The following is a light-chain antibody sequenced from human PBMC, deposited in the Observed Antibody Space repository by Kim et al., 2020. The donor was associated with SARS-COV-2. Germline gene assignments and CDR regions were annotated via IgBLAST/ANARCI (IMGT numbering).Light chain of an antibody. CDR3: QAWDSSTAI. Sequence: SVSPGQTVSISCSGEVLRYKYTFWYQQRSGQSPVLVIYQGDKRPSGIPARFSGFLSGKTATLTIRGTQPMDDADYFCQAWDSSTAIFGGGTQPTVL. V-gene: IGLV3-1*01. J-gene: IGLJ2*01. CDR2: QGD. CDR1: VLRYKY.